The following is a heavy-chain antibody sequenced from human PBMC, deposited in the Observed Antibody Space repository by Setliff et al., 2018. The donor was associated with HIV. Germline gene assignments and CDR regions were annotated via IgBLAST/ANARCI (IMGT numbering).Heavy chain of an antibody. D-gene: IGHD1-26*01. CDR2: INEDGSEK. CDR1: GFTFSSSW. CDR3: ALLRPFDY. J-gene: IGHJ4*02. V-gene: IGHV3-7*03. Sequence: LRLSCAASGFTFSSSWMSWVRQAPGKGLEWVANINEDGSEKYYMDSVKGRFTISRDNAENSLFLQMNSLRADDTAIYYCALLRPFDYWGQGALVTVSS.